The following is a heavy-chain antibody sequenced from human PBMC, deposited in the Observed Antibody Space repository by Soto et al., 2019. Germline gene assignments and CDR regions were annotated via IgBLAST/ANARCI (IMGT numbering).Heavy chain of an antibody. J-gene: IGHJ4*02. CDR1: GYSFASHW. Sequence: PGESLKISCKGSGYSFASHWVAWVRQMPEKGLEWIGTIYPGDSDTKYSSAFRGHVTISADTSVSTAYLQWRSLEATDSAIYYCARYSGSYQHYLDFWGQGTLVTVSS. D-gene: IGHD1-26*01. V-gene: IGHV5-51*01. CDR3: ARYSGSYQHYLDF. CDR2: IYPGDSDT.